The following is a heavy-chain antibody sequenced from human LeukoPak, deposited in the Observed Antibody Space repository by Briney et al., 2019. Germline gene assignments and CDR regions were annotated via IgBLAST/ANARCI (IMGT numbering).Heavy chain of an antibody. CDR3: ARRYQLLYGFDY. CDR2: ISGSGDTT. J-gene: IGHJ4*02. D-gene: IGHD2-2*02. Sequence: GGSLRLSCAASGFTFSSYAMSWVRQAPGKGLEWVSFISGSGDTTYYADSMKGRFTISRDNSKNTLYLQMNSLRAEDTAVYYCARRYQLLYGFDYWGQGTLVTVSS. CDR1: GFTFSSYA. V-gene: IGHV3-23*01.